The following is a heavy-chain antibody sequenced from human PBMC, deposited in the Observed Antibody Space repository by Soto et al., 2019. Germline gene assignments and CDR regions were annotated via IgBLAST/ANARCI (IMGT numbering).Heavy chain of an antibody. Sequence: GGSLRVSCAASGFTFSSYAMSWVRQAPGKGLEWVSAISGSGGSTYYADSVKGRFTISRDNSKNTLYLQMNSLRAEDTAVYYCAKGITAWTVDYGLDVWGQGTTVTVSS. V-gene: IGHV3-23*01. CDR1: GFTFSSYA. CDR2: ISGSGGST. CDR3: AKGITAWTVDYGLDV. D-gene: IGHD3-3*01. J-gene: IGHJ6*02.